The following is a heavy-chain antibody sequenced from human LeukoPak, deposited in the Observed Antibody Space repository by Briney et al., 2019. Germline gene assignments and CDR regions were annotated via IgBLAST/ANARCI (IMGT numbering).Heavy chain of an antibody. CDR3: ARHPPPYTYGDGYYFDY. CDR1: GGSISSNTYY. CDR2: IYYSGST. J-gene: IGHJ4*02. D-gene: IGHD5-18*01. Sequence: SETLSLTCTVSGGSISSNTYYWGWIRQPPGEGLEWGGSIYYSGSTYYNPALKSRVTISADTSKNQFSLKVRSVTAADTAVYSCARHPPPYTYGDGYYFDYWGQGTRTLVTVSS. V-gene: IGHV4-39*01.